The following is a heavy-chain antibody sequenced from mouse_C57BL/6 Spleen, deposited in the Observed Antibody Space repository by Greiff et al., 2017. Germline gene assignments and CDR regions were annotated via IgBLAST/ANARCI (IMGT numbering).Heavy chain of an antibody. D-gene: IGHD2-3*01. CDR2: IYPGNSDT. Sequence: VQLQQSGTVLARPGASVKMSCKTSGYTFTSYWMHWVKQRPGQGLEWIGAIYPGNSDTSYNQKFKGKAKLTAVTSASTAYMELSSLTNEDSAVYYCTRPHDGYYVGFAYWGQGTLVTVSA. J-gene: IGHJ3*01. V-gene: IGHV1-5*01. CDR1: GYTFTSYW. CDR3: TRPHDGYYVGFAY.